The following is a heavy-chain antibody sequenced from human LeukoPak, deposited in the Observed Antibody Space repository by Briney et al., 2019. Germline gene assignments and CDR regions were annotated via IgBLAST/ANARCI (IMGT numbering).Heavy chain of an antibody. V-gene: IGHV5-51*01. D-gene: IGHD6-13*01. CDR3: ARSSSWATDAFDI. J-gene: IGHJ3*02. Sequence: GESLKISCEGSGYSFTTYWIGWVRQMPGKGLEWMGIIYPGDSETRYSPSFQGQVTISADKSISTAYLQWSSLKASDTAMYYCARSSSWATDAFDIWGQGTMVTVSS. CDR1: GYSFTTYW. CDR2: IYPGDSET.